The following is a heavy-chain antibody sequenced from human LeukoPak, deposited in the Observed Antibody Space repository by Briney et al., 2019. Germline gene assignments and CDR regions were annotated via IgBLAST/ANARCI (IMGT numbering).Heavy chain of an antibody. CDR1: GGSISSYY. Sequence: PSETLSLTCTVSGGSISSYYWSWIRQPPGKGLEWIGCIYYSGSTNYNPSLKSRVTISVDTSKNQFSLKLSSVTAADTAVYYCARVCRDYYGSGSYCWDYWGQGTLVTVSS. D-gene: IGHD3-10*01. CDR3: ARVCRDYYGSGSYCWDY. J-gene: IGHJ4*02. CDR2: IYYSGST. V-gene: IGHV4-59*01.